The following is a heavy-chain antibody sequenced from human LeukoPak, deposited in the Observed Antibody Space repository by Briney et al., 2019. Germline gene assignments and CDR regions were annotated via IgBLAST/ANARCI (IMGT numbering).Heavy chain of an antibody. CDR2: INPNSGGT. CDR1: GYTFTVYY. V-gene: IGHV1-2*02. J-gene: IGHJ4*02. Sequence: EASVTVSFKASGYTFTVYYMHWVRQAPGQGLEWMGWINPNSGGTNYAQKFQGRVTITRDTSISTAYMELSRLRSDDTAVYYCASALRYFDWLFDYWGQGTLVTVSS. D-gene: IGHD3-9*01. CDR3: ASALRYFDWLFDY.